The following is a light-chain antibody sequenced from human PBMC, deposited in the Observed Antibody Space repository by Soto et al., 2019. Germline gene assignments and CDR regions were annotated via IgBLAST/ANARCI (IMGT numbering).Light chain of an antibody. CDR3: QQRSNWPP. V-gene: IGKV3-11*01. CDR1: QSFSSY. Sequence: EIVLPQPPATLSFSPVERSTLSCRASQSFSSYLAWYQQKPGQAPRLLIYDASNRATGIPARFSGSGSGTDFTLTISSLEPEDFAVYYCQQRSNWPPFGPGTKVDIK. CDR2: DAS. J-gene: IGKJ3*01.